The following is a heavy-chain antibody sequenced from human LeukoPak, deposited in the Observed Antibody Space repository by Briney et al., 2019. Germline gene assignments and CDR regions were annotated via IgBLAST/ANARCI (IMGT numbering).Heavy chain of an antibody. Sequence: GGSLRLSXAASGFTFSDYYMSWIRQAPGKGLEWVSYIDSSGNTIYYADSVKGRFTISRDNAKNSLYLQMNSLRAEDTAVYYCARPEPEGFYYYYMDVWGKGTTVTVSS. CDR2: IDSSGNTI. CDR3: ARPEPEGFYYYYMDV. CDR1: GFTFSDYY. V-gene: IGHV3-11*04. J-gene: IGHJ6*03. D-gene: IGHD1-14*01.